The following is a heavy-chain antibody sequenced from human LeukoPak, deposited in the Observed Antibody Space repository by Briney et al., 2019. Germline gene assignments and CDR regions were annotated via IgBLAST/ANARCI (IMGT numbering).Heavy chain of an antibody. J-gene: IGHJ4*02. D-gene: IGHD6-19*01. Sequence: SETLSLTCSVTGDSISLSFYYWGWIRQPPWKALEWIGSVYYSGTTSYNPSLKSRVTISVDMSKNHFSLRLGSVTAADTAMYYCARGTLYRGWSYYLDFWGQGSQVTVSS. CDR1: GDSISLSFYY. V-gene: IGHV4-39*07. CDR3: ARGTLYRGWSYYLDF. CDR2: VYYSGTT.